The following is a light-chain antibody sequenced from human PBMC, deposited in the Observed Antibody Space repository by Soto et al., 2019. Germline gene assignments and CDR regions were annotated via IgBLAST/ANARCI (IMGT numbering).Light chain of an antibody. J-gene: IGKJ5*01. Sequence: EIVLTQSPGTLSLSPGERATLSCRASQSVSSSYLAWYQQKPGQAPRLLIYGASSRATGIPDRFSGSESGTDFTLTISRLEPEDFAVYYCQQYSSSPPITFGQGTRLEIK. CDR3: QQYSSSPPIT. V-gene: IGKV3-20*01. CDR2: GAS. CDR1: QSVSSSY.